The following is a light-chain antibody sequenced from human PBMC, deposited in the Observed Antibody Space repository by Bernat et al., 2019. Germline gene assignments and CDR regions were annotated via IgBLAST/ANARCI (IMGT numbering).Light chain of an antibody. CDR1: QSINNN. V-gene: IGKV1-39*01. Sequence: DIQMTQSLSSLSASVGDRVTITCRASQSINNNLNWYQQKPGKDPKLLIYIASNLESGVPSRFSGSGSGTDFTLTISSLQPEDFATYYCQQTYSTLFTFGPGTRVDIK. CDR3: QQTYSTLFT. J-gene: IGKJ3*01. CDR2: IAS.